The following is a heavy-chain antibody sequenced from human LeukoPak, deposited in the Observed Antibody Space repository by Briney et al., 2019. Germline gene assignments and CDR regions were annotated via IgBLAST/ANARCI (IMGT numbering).Heavy chain of an antibody. D-gene: IGHD3-22*01. CDR1: GYTFTGYY. CDR2: INPNSGGT. CDR3: ARDHVNYYDSSGYYSKGIDY. J-gene: IGHJ4*02. Sequence: ASVKVSCKASGYTFTGYYMHWVRQAPGQGLEWMGWINPNSGGTNHAQKFQGRVTMTRDTSISTAYMELSRLRSDDTAVYYCARDHVNYYDSSGYYSKGIDYWGQGTLVTVSS. V-gene: IGHV1-2*02.